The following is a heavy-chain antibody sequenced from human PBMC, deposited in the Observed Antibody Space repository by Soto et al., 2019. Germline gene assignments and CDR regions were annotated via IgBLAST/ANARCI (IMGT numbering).Heavy chain of an antibody. V-gene: IGHV1-18*01. Sequence: GASVKVSCKASGYTFTSYGISWVRQAPGQGLEWMGWISAYNGNTNYAQKFQGWVTMTRDTSISTAYMELSRLRSDDTAVYYCARDGLAAAGSGDYYYNMDVWGKGTTVTVSS. CDR2: ISAYNGNT. D-gene: IGHD6-13*01. J-gene: IGHJ6*03. CDR1: GYTFTSYG. CDR3: ARDGLAAAGSGDYYYNMDV.